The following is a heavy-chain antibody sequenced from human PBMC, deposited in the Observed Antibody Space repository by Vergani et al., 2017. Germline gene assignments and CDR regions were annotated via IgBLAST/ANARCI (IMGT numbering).Heavy chain of an antibody. V-gene: IGHV1-69*11. J-gene: IGHJ4*02. Sequence: QVQLVQSGAEVKKPGSSVKVSCKASGGTFSSYAISWVRQAPGQGLEWMGRIIPIIGTANYAQKFQGRVTITADESTSTAYMELSSLRSEDTAVYYCARYGSSSWYVTGLDFDYWGQGTLVTVSS. CDR3: ARYGSSSWYVTGLDFDY. CDR1: GGTFSSYA. D-gene: IGHD6-13*01. CDR2: IIPIIGTA.